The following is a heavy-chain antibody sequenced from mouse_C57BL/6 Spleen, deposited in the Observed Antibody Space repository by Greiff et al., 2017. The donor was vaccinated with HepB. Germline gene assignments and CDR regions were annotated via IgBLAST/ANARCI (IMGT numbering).Heavy chain of an antibody. D-gene: IGHD1-1*01. J-gene: IGHJ2*01. CDR1: GYTFTDYY. CDR3: ASPIPYYYGSSYPFDY. CDR2: INPYNGGT. V-gene: IGHV1-19*01. Sequence: EVKLQESGPVLVKPGASVKMSCKASGYTFTDYYMNWVKQSHGKSLEWIGVINPYNGGTSYNQKFKGKATLTVDKSSSTAYMELNSLTSEDSAVYYCASPIPYYYGSSYPFDYWGQGTTLTVSS.